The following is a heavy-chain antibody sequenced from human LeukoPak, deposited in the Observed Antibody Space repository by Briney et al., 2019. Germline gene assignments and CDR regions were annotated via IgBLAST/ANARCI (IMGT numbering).Heavy chain of an antibody. CDR1: GFTFSSYW. Sequence: PGGSLRLSCAASGFTFSSYWMSWVRQAPGKGLEWVGRIKSNSDGGTTDYAASVKGRFTISRDDSKNTVYLQMNSLKTEDTAVYYCLWWDYWGQGTLVTVSS. CDR3: LWWDY. D-gene: IGHD2-21*01. V-gene: IGHV3-15*01. CDR2: IKSNSDGGTT. J-gene: IGHJ4*02.